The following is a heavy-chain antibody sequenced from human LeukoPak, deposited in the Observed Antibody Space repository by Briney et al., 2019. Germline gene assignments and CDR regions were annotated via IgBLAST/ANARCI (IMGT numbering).Heavy chain of an antibody. CDR1: GLTFSSYS. V-gene: IGHV3-21*06. D-gene: IGHD3-22*01. Sequence: KTGGSLRLSCAASGLTFSSYSMNWVRQAPGKGLEWVSSISSSSSYIYYADSVKGRFTISRDNTKNSLFLQMNSLRAGDTAVYYCAREEAYDSLDYWGQGTLVTVSS. J-gene: IGHJ4*02. CDR2: ISSSSSYI. CDR3: AREEAYDSLDY.